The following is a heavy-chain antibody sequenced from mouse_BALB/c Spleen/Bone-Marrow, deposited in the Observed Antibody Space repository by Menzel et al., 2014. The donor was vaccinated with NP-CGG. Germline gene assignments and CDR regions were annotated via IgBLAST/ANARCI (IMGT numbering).Heavy chain of an antibody. D-gene: IGHD2-10*01. Sequence: EVMLVESGGGLVKSGGSLKLSCAASGFSFSNYGMFWVRQTPEKRLEWVATISADGRYTFYSDSVKGRYTDSRDNAKNNLSLQLSSLRSGDASVYYCARHAYYAQTEVSFVYWGQGTLVTVSA. J-gene: IGHJ3*01. CDR3: ARHAYYAQTEVSFVY. V-gene: IGHV5-9-2*01. CDR1: GFSFSNYG. CDR2: ISADGRYT.